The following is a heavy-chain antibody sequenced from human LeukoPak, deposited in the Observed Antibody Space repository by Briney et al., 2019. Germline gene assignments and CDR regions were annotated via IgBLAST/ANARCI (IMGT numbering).Heavy chain of an antibody. CDR3: AGDRGIVVVPAAIQRYNWFDP. J-gene: IGHJ5*02. Sequence: SETLSLTCTVSGGSISSGDYYWSWIRQPPGKGLEWIGYIYYSGSTYYNPSLKSRVTISVDTSKNQFSLKLSSVTAADTAVYYCAGDRGIVVVPAAIQRYNWFDPWGQGTLVTVSS. CDR1: GGSISSGDYY. CDR2: IYYSGST. V-gene: IGHV4-30-4*08. D-gene: IGHD2-2*02.